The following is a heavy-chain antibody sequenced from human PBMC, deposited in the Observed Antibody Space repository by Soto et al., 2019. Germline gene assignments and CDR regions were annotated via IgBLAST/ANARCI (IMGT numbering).Heavy chain of an antibody. J-gene: IGHJ3*02. CDR2: ISWNSGSI. D-gene: IGHD2-2*02. V-gene: IGHV3-9*01. Sequence: GGSLRLSCAASGFTFDDYAMDWVRQAPGKGLEWVSGISWNSGSIGYADSVKGRFTISRDNAKNSLYLQMNSLRAEDTALYYCAKVGYCSSTSCYIFAFDIWGQGTMVTVSS. CDR3: AKVGYCSSTSCYIFAFDI. CDR1: GFTFDDYA.